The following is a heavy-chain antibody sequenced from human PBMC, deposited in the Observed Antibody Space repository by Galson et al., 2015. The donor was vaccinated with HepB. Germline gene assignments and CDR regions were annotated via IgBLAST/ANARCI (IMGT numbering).Heavy chain of an antibody. CDR2: INPSSGVT. Sequence: SVKVSCKASGYTFSGHYIHWVRQAPGQGLEWMGWINPSSGVTNYAQKFRGRVTVTRDTSINTVYMGLTRLRFDDMAVYYCARVGRLARPFSSPGYQRRYAWLDLWGQGTLVTFSS. D-gene: IGHD1-1*01. J-gene: IGHJ5*02. V-gene: IGHV1-2*02. CDR1: GYTFSGHY. CDR3: ARVGRLARPFSSPGYQRRYAWLDL.